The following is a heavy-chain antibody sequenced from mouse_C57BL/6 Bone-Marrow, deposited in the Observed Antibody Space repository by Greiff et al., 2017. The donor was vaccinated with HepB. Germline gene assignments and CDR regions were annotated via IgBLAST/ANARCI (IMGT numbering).Heavy chain of an antibody. Sequence: VQLQESGAELARPGASVKLSCKASGYTFTSYGISWVKQRTGQGLEWIGEIYPRSGNTYYNEKFKGKATLTADKSSSTAYMELRSLTSEDSAVYFCARSEGLRRTYWGQGTLVTVSA. CDR1: GYTFTSYG. CDR2: IYPRSGNT. V-gene: IGHV1-81*01. J-gene: IGHJ3*01. D-gene: IGHD2-4*01. CDR3: ARSEGLRRTY.